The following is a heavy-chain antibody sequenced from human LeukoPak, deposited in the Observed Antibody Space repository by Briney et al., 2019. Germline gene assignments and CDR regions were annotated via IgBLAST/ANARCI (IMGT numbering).Heavy chain of an antibody. CDR2: ISSSSSHI. CDR3: VREGLDIWGAFVI. CDR1: TFTFSSYS. D-gene: IGHD7-27*01. J-gene: IGHJ3*02. V-gene: IGHV3-21*01. Sequence: PGGSLTPSCAPSTFTFSSYSMNWVRHAPGKGLAWVSSISSSSSHIYYADSVKGRFTISRDNAKNSLSLQMNSLRAEDTALYYCVREGLDIWGAFVIWGQGTMVTVSS.